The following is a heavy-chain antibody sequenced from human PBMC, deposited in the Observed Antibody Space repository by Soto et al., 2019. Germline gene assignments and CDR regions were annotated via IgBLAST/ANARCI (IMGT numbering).Heavy chain of an antibody. CDR3: AKRVATAMVSGDYFDY. D-gene: IGHD5-18*01. J-gene: IGHJ4*02. V-gene: IGHV3-23*01. CDR1: GFTFSSYA. CDR2: ISGSGGST. Sequence: PGGSLRLSCAASGFTFSSYAMSWVRQAPGKGLEWVSAISGSGGSTYYADSVKGRFTISRDNSKNTLYLQMNSLRAEDTAVYYCAKRVATAMVSGDYFDYWGQGTLVTVSS.